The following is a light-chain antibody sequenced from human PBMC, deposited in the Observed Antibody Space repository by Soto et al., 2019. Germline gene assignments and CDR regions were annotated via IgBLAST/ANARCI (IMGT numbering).Light chain of an antibody. Sequence: QSALTQPASGSGSPGQSITISCSGTSSDVGAYNYVSWYQQHPGKAPRVMIYDVSNRPSGVSNRFSGSKSGNTATLTISGLQAEDEADYYCSSYTSDNTYVFATGTKLTVL. CDR3: SSYTSDNTYV. CDR1: SSDVGAYNY. V-gene: IGLV2-14*01. CDR2: DVS. J-gene: IGLJ1*01.